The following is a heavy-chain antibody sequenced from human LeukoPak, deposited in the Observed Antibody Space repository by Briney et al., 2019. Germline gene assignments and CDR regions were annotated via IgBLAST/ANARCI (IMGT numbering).Heavy chain of an antibody. D-gene: IGHD1-26*01. Sequence: PSGTLPLTCGVSGGSITTTNYWSWVRQSPGRGLEWIGEISLSGYTGFNPSLRGRVTMSLDESKNHLSLTLTSVTAADTAIYYCSRESGPDSPFGHWGQGILVTVTT. CDR1: GGSITTTNY. CDR2: ISLSGYT. CDR3: SRESGPDSPFGH. V-gene: IGHV4-4*02. J-gene: IGHJ4*02.